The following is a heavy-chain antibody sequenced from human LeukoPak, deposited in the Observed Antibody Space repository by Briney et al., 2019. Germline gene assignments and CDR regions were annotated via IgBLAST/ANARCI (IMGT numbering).Heavy chain of an antibody. CDR3: ATGSGLWSPDY. CDR1: GFTFSRYW. Sequence: PGGSLRLSCAASGFTFSRYWMHWVRQAPGKGLVWVSRINTDGSSTSYADSVKGRFTIPRDNAKNRLYVQMNSLRADDTAVYYCATGSGLWSPDYWGQGTLVTVSS. CDR2: INTDGSST. V-gene: IGHV3-74*01. J-gene: IGHJ4*02. D-gene: IGHD5-18*01.